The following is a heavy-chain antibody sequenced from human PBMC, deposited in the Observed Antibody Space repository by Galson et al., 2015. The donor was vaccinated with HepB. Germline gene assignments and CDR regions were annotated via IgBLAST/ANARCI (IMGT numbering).Heavy chain of an antibody. Sequence: SLRLSCAASGFTFDDYAMHWVRQAPGKGLEWVSGISWNSGSIGYADSVKGRFTISRDNAKNSLYLQMNSLRAEDTALYYCAKDRAGNWNDGGTDAFDIWGQG. D-gene: IGHD1-1*01. CDR2: ISWNSGSI. CDR3: AKDRAGNWNDGGTDAFDI. V-gene: IGHV3-9*01. CDR1: GFTFDDYA. J-gene: IGHJ3*02.